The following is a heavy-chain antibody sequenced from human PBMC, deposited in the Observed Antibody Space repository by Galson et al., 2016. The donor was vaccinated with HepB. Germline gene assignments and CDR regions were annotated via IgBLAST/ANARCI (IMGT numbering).Heavy chain of an antibody. D-gene: IGHD5-12*01. J-gene: IGHJ3*02. CDR3: ARWKGAYDLHGSHLSFAI. V-gene: IGHV1-69*06. CDR2: LLPMSGAP. Sequence: SVKVSCKASGDSFGTYTISWVRQAPGQGLEWMGGLLPMSGAPNYAQKFQDRVTITADKSTSTAYLALSSLRSDDTAVYYCARWKGAYDLHGSHLSFAIWGQGTMVIVSS. CDR1: GDSFGTYT.